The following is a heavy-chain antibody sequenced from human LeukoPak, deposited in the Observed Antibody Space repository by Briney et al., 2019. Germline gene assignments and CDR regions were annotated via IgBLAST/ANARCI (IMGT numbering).Heavy chain of an antibody. V-gene: IGHV4-39*01. CDR3: AMGGNYGIDY. J-gene: IGHJ4*02. CDR2: IYNSGST. CDR1: SCSVSSTIYY. D-gene: IGHD1-26*01. Sequence: SETLSLTCTVSSCSVSSTIYYWGWIRQPPGTGLEWLGSIYNSGSTYYNPALRSRVTMSVDTSKNQFSLKLTSVTAADTAVYYCAMGGNYGIDYWGQGTLITVSS.